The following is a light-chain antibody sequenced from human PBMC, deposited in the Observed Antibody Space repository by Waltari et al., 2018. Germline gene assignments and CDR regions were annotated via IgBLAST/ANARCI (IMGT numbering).Light chain of an antibody. CDR2: RVS. J-gene: IGKJ2*01. Sequence: DVVMTQSPLSLPVTPGQAASISCKSSQSLVHSDGNTHLNWFQQRPGKSPRRLIYRVSNRDSGVPDRFSGSGSGTDFTLKISRVEAEDVGVYYCMQGTHWPYTFGQGTKLDIK. CDR3: MQGTHWPYT. CDR1: QSLVHSDGNTH. V-gene: IGKV2-30*02.